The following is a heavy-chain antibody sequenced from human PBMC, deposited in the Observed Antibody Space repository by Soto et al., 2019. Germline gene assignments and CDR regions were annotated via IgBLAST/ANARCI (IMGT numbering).Heavy chain of an antibody. Sequence: QVQLQQWGAGLLKPSETLSLTCAVYGGSFSGYYWSWIRQPPGKGLEWIGEINHSGSTNYNPSLKCRVTISVDTSKNQFSLKLSSVTAADTAVYYCARVGGIAAAGTLDYWGQGTLVTVSS. V-gene: IGHV4-34*01. CDR1: GGSFSGYY. CDR2: INHSGST. J-gene: IGHJ4*02. CDR3: ARVGGIAAAGTLDY. D-gene: IGHD6-13*01.